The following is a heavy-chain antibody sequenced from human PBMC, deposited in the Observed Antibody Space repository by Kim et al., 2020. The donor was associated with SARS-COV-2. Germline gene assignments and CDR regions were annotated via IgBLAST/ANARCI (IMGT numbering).Heavy chain of an antibody. Sequence: GGSLRLSCAASGFTFSSYGMHWVRQAPGKGLEWVAVIWYDGSNKYYADSVKGQFTISRDNSKNTLYLQMNSLRAEDTAVYYCARDIYCSSTSCPLDYWGQGTLVTVSS. J-gene: IGHJ4*02. D-gene: IGHD2-2*01. V-gene: IGHV3-33*01. CDR2: IWYDGSNK. CDR3: ARDIYCSSTSCPLDY. CDR1: GFTFSSYG.